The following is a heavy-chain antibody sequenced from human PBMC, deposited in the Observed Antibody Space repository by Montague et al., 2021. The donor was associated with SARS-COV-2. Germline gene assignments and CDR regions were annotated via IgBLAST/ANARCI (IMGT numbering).Heavy chain of an antibody. D-gene: IGHD3-22*01. CDR1: GDSISNSNW. V-gene: IGHV4-4*02. CDR2: IFRSGDS. J-gene: IGHJ4*02. Sequence: SETLSLTCTVSGDSISNSNWWTWVRQSPGRGLEWIGEIFRSGDSNYNPSLKSRVTMSVDMSKNQFSLKLSSVTAADTAVYYCARDSHYYDSSGHFDYWGQGTLVTVSS. CDR3: ARDSHYYDSSGHFDY.